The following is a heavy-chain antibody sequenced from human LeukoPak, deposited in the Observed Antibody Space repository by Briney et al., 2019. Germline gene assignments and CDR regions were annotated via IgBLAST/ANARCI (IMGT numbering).Heavy chain of an antibody. V-gene: IGHV3-7*03. D-gene: IGHD6-13*01. CDR1: GFSLRTYW. CDR2: IKQDGSEK. Sequence: SGGSLRLSCAASGFSLRTYWMTWVRQAPGKGLEWVATIKQDGSEKYYVDSVKGRFTISRDNAKNSLYLQMNSLRVEDMAFYYCAKDEYSSPHGAFDIWGQGTMVTVSS. CDR3: AKDEYSSPHGAFDI. J-gene: IGHJ3*02.